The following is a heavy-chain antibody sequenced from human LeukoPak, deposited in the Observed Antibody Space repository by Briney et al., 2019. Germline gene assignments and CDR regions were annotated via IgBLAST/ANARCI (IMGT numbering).Heavy chain of an antibody. CDR2: INPNSGGT. D-gene: IGHD6-13*01. V-gene: IGHV1-2*02. Sequence: RASVKVSCKASGYTFTGYYMHWVRQAPGQGLEWMGWINPNSGGTNYAQKFQGRVTMTRDTSISTAYMELSRLRSDDTAVYYCARVRRVAGGSYYYYYMDVWGKGTTVTISS. CDR3: ARVRRVAGGSYYYYYMDV. J-gene: IGHJ6*03. CDR1: GYTFTGYY.